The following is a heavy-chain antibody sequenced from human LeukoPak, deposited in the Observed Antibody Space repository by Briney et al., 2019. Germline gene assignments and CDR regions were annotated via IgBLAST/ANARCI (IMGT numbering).Heavy chain of an antibody. V-gene: IGHV1-2*06. CDR1: GYTFSGHY. D-gene: IGHD5-18*01. J-gene: IGHJ4*02. CDR2: INPNSGGT. Sequence: GASVKDSCKASGYTFSGHYLHWVRQAPGQGLEWMGRINPNSGGTKYAQKFQNRVTMTSDTSVSTAYMELNGLRSDDTAIYYCTRSWIQLWAPDFDHWGQGTLVTVSS. CDR3: TRSWIQLWAPDFDH.